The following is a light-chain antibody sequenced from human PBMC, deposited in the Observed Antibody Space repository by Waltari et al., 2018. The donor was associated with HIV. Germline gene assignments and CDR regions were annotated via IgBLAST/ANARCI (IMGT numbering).Light chain of an antibody. CDR1: TSTIGNNY. J-gene: IGLJ3*02. CDR2: RHN. V-gene: IGLV1-47*01. CDR3: AAWDDSLSGPV. Sequence: QSVLTQPPSASGTPGQRVTISCSGGTSTIGNNYVSWYQQLPGTAPKLLIYRHNQRPSGVPDRFSGSKSGTSASLAISGLRSEDEADYYCAAWDDSLSGPVFGGGTKLTVL.